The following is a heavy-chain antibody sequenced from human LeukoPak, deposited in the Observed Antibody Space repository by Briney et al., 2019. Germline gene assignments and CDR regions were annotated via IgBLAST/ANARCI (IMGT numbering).Heavy chain of an antibody. V-gene: IGHV1-69*13. CDR2: IIPIFGTA. Sequence: ASVKVSCKASGGTFSSYAISWVRQAPGQGLEWMGGIIPIFGTANYAQKFQGRVTITADESTSTAYMELSSLRSEDTAVYYCARDQPHSGSPGLGYWGQGTLVTVSS. CDR1: GGTFSSYA. D-gene: IGHD1-26*01. CDR3: ARDQPHSGSPGLGY. J-gene: IGHJ4*02.